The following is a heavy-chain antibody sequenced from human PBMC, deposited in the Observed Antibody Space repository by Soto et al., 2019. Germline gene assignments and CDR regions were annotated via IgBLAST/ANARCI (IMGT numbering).Heavy chain of an antibody. V-gene: IGHV3-74*01. Sequence: VGSLRLSCAASGFTFSNFWMHWVRQAPGKGLVWVSCIYTDGGGATYADSVKGRFTVSRDNAKSTLYLQMNSLRAEDTAVYYCATLNSFGSDYWGRGTLVTVSS. D-gene: IGHD5-18*01. CDR1: GFTFSNFW. CDR3: ATLNSFGSDY. J-gene: IGHJ4*02. CDR2: IYTDGGGA.